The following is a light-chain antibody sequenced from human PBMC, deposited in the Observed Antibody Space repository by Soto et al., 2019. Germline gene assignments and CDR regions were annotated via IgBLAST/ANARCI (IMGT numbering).Light chain of an antibody. CDR1: QGIRND. CDR2: AAS. CDR3: QKYYNYST. Sequence: AIQMTQSPSSLSASVGDRVTITCRASQGIRNDLGWYQQKPGEAPVLLIYAASSLQSGVPPRFSGSGSGTDFTLTISSLQPEDSATYFCQKYYNYSTFGQGTKVDIK. J-gene: IGKJ1*01. V-gene: IGKV1-6*01.